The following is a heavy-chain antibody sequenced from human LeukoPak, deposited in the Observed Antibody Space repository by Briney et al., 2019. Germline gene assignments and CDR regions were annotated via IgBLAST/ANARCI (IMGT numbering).Heavy chain of an antibody. CDR2: IYHSGST. D-gene: IGHD5-18*01. Sequence: SKTLSLTCAVSGYSISSGYYWGWIRQPPGKGLEWIGSIYHSGSTYYNPSLKSPVTISVDTSKNQFSLKLSSVTAADTAVYYCARETGGYSYGPPAFDIWGQGTMVTVSS. J-gene: IGHJ3*02. V-gene: IGHV4-38-2*02. CDR1: GYSISSGYY. CDR3: ARETGGYSYGPPAFDI.